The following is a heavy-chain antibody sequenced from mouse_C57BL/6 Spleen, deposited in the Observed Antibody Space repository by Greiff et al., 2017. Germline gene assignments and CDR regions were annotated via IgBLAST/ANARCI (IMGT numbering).Heavy chain of an antibody. CDR3: ARESPYYAMDY. J-gene: IGHJ4*01. CDR2: IYPGGGYT. Sequence: VKLMESGAELVRPGTSVKMSCKASGYTFTNYWIGWAKQRPGHGLEWIGDIYPGGGYTNYNEKFKGKATLTADKSSSTAYMQFSSLTSEDSAVYYCARESPYYAMDYWGQGTSVTVSS. V-gene: IGHV1-63*01. CDR1: GYTFTNYW.